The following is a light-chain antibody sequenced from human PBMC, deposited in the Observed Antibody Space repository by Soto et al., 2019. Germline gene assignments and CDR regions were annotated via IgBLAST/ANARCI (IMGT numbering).Light chain of an antibody. V-gene: IGLV2-14*01. CDR3: SAYTSSSALI. CDR1: SSDVGAYNY. CDR2: EVS. J-gene: IGLJ2*01. Sequence: QSALTQPASVSGSPGQSITISCTGTSSDVGAYNYVSWYQQHAGKAPKLMIYEVSNRPLGVSDRFSGSKSGNTASLTVSGLQAEDEAYDYCSAYTSSSALIFCGGTKLTV.